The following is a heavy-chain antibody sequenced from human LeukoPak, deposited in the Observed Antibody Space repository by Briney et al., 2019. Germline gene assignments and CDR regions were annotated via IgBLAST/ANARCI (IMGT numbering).Heavy chain of an antibody. CDR2: IYTSGST. D-gene: IGHD3-3*01. J-gene: IGHJ6*03. CDR3: ARERTIFGVVIVASYYYYYMDV. CDR1: GGSISSGSYY. V-gene: IGHV4-61*02. Sequence: SETLSLTCTVSGGSISSGSYYWSWIRQPAGKGLEWIGRIYTSGSTNYNPSLKSRVTISVDTSKNQFSLKLSSVTAADTAVYYCARERTIFGVVIVASYYYYYMDVWGKGTTVTVSS.